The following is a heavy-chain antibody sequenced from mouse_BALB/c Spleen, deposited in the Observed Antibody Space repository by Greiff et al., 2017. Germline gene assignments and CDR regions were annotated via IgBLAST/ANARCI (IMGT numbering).Heavy chain of an antibody. J-gene: IGHJ3*01. V-gene: IGHV5-17*02. CDR1: GFTFSSFG. D-gene: IGHD1-2*01. Sequence: EVMLVESGGGLVQPGGSRKLSCAASGFTFSSFGMHWVRQAPEKGLEWVAYISSGSSTIYYADTVKGRFTISRDNPKNTLFLQMTSLRSEDTAMYYCAREVTTATGSPFWGQGTLVTVSA. CDR3: AREVTTATGSPF. CDR2: ISSGSSTI.